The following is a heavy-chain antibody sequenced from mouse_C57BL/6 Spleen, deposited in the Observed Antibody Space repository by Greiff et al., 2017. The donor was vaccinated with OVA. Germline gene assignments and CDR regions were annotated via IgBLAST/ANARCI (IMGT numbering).Heavy chain of an antibody. CDR1: GFSLTSYG. Sequence: VKLVESGPGLVQPSQSLSITCTVSGFSLTSYGVHWVRQSPGKGLEWLGVIWSGGSTDYNAAFISRLSISKDNSKSQVFFKMNSLQADDTAIYYCARNGKDGYYEGFAYWGQGTLVTVSA. CDR3: ARNGKDGYYEGFAY. D-gene: IGHD2-3*01. J-gene: IGHJ3*01. V-gene: IGHV2-2*01. CDR2: IWSGGST.